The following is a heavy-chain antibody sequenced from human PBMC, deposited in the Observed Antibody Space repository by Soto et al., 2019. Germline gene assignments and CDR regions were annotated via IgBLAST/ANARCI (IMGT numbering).Heavy chain of an antibody. D-gene: IGHD4-17*01. CDR1: GFTFSSYG. Sequence: GGSLRLSCAASGFTFSSYGMHWVRQAPGKGLEWVAVIWYDGSNKYYADSVKGRFTISRDNSKNTLYLQMNSLRAEDTAVYYCARGIGDELLYYYYGMDVWGQGTTVTVSS. CDR3: ARGIGDELLYYYYGMDV. J-gene: IGHJ6*02. CDR2: IWYDGSNK. V-gene: IGHV3-33*01.